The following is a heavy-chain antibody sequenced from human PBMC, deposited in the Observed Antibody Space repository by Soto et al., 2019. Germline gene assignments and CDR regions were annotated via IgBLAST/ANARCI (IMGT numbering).Heavy chain of an antibody. J-gene: IGHJ5*02. D-gene: IGHD1-1*01. Sequence: QVQLVQSGAEVKKPGASVKVSCKASGYTFSTYGFSWVRQAPGQGLEWMGWIGADNGDTNYAQNFQSRVTMTTDTSTTTSNMELRSLTSDDTAVYFCARDWKGAEGFDPWGQGTLVTVSS. CDR2: IGADNGDT. CDR3: ARDWKGAEGFDP. V-gene: IGHV1-18*01. CDR1: GYTFSTYG.